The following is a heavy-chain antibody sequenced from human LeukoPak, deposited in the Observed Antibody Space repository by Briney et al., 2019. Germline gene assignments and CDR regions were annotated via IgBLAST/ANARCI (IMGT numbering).Heavy chain of an antibody. J-gene: IGHJ4*02. CDR1: GGSISSYY. D-gene: IGHD3-10*01. Sequence: SETLSLTCTVSGGSISSYYWSWIRQPPGTGLEWIGYIYYSGSTNYNPSLKSRVTISVDTSRNQLSLKLSSVTAADTAVYYCARGRLGGSGSYYNVLDYWGQGTLVTVSS. CDR2: IYYSGST. CDR3: ARGRLGGSGSYYNVLDY. V-gene: IGHV4-59*01.